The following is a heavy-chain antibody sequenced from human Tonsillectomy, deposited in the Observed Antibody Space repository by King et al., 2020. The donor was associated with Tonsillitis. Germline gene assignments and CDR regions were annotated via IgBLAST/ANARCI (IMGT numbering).Heavy chain of an antibody. CDR2: IYYSGST. J-gene: IGHJ5*02. CDR3: AREAGDFPLGWFDP. D-gene: IGHD3-3*01. V-gene: IGHV4-61*08. CDR1: GGSVSSSGYY. Sequence: QLQESGPGLVKPSETLSLTCTVSGGSVSSSGYYWSWIRQPPWKGLEWIGYIYYSGSTNYNPSLKSRVTISVDTSKSQFSLKLTSVTAADTAVYYCAREAGDFPLGWFDPWGQGTLVTVSS.